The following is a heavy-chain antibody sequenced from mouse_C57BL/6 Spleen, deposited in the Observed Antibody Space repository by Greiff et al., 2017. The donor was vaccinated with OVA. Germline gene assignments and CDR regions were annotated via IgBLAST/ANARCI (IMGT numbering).Heavy chain of an antibody. J-gene: IGHJ4*01. CDR2: INPSNGGT. CDR1: GYTFTSYW. CDR3: ARSPAQATGMDY. Sequence: QVQLQQPGPELVKPGASVKLSCKASGYTFTSYWMHWVKQRPGQGLEWIGNINPSNGGTNYNEKFKSKATLTVDKSSSTAYMQLSSLTSEDSAVYYCARSPAQATGMDYWGQGTSVTVSS. D-gene: IGHD3-2*02. V-gene: IGHV1-53*01.